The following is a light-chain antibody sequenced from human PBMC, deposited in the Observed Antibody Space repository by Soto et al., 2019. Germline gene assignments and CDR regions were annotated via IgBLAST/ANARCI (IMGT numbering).Light chain of an antibody. CDR2: GAS. CDR3: QQYGTSPFT. Sequence: EIVLTQSPGTLSLSPGERATLSCRASQSVSSSYLAWYQQKPGQAPRLLIYGASSRATGIPDRFSGGGSGTAFTLTISRLEPEDFAVYYCQQYGTSPFTFGPGTKVDIK. J-gene: IGKJ3*01. CDR1: QSVSSSY. V-gene: IGKV3-20*01.